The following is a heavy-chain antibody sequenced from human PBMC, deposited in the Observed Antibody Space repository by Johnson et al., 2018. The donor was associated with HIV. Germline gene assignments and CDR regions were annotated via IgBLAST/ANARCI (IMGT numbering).Heavy chain of an antibody. V-gene: IGHV3-74*02. J-gene: IGHJ3*01. CDR3: AAGGRTEAVA. Sequence: VQLVESGGGFIQPGGSRRLSCAASGFTFSNYAMSWVRQTPGKGLVWVSRISSDGSSTTYAVSVRGRFTISRDNAKNTLYLEMNSLRAEDTAVYYCAAGGRTEAVAWGQGTMVTVSS. D-gene: IGHD3-16*01. CDR2: ISSDGSST. CDR1: GFTFSNYA.